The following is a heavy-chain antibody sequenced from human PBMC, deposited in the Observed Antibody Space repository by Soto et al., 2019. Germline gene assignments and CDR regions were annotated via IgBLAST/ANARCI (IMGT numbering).Heavy chain of an antibody. Sequence: SVKVSCKAYGGKFSGYAISWVRQAPGQGLEWMGGIIPIFGTANYAQKFQGRVTITADESTSTAYMELSSLRSEDTAVYYCARLGCSGGSCYSRPNYYGMDVWGQGTTVTVSS. D-gene: IGHD2-15*01. CDR2: IIPIFGTA. CDR1: GGKFSGYA. J-gene: IGHJ6*02. CDR3: ARLGCSGGSCYSRPNYYGMDV. V-gene: IGHV1-69*13.